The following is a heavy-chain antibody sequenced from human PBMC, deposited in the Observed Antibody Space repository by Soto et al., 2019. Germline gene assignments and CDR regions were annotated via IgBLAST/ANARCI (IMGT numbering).Heavy chain of an antibody. J-gene: IGHJ4*02. CDR3: ARLGDWATVTTTTAFDY. D-gene: IGHD4-17*01. CDR1: GYSFTSYW. V-gene: IGHV5-51*01. CDR2: IYPGDSDT. Sequence: GESLKISCKGSGYSFTSYWIGWVRQMPGKGLEWMGIIYPGDSDTRYSPSFQGQVTISADKSISTAYLQWSSLKASDTAMYYCARLGDWATVTTTTAFDYWGQGTLVTVSS.